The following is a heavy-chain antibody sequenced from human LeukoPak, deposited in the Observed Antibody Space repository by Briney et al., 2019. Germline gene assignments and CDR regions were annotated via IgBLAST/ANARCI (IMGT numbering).Heavy chain of an antibody. CDR2: IKTGGSDR. J-gene: IGHJ4*02. CDR3: IRDFLTVTTNDY. D-gene: IGHD4-11*01. V-gene: IGHV3-74*01. CDR1: GFRFSDYW. Sequence: SGGSLRLSCVVSGFRFSDYWMHWVRKAPGKGLVWVSGIKTGGSDRRYADFVTGRFTISRDNAKNTLFLQMNSLRAEDTAVYYCIRDFLTVTTNDYWGQGTLVTVSS.